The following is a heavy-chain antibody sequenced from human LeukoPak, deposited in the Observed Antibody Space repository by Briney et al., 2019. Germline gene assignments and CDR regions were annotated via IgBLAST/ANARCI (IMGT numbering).Heavy chain of an antibody. CDR1: GYTFTSYG. CDR3: ARDRPIMITENPNNFDY. J-gene: IGHJ4*02. Sequence: GASVKVSCKASGYTFTSYGISWVRQAPGQGLEWMGWISAYNGNTNYAQKLQGRVTMTTDTSTSTAYMELRSLRSDDTAVYYCARDRPIMITENPNNFDYWGQGTLVTVSS. V-gene: IGHV1-18*01. CDR2: ISAYNGNT. D-gene: IGHD3-16*01.